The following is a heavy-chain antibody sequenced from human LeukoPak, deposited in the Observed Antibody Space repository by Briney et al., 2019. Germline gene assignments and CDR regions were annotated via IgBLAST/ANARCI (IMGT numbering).Heavy chain of an antibody. CDR2: IIPIFGTA. CDR3: ARPSIAARPVVRGSWYYYYMDV. Sequence: SVKVSCKASGGTFSSYAISWVRQAPGQGLEWMGGIIPIFGTANYAQKFQGRVTITTDESTSTAYMELSSLRSEDTAVYYCARPSIAARPVVRGSWYYYYMDVWGKGTTVTVSS. D-gene: IGHD6-6*01. CDR1: GGTFSSYA. J-gene: IGHJ6*03. V-gene: IGHV1-69*05.